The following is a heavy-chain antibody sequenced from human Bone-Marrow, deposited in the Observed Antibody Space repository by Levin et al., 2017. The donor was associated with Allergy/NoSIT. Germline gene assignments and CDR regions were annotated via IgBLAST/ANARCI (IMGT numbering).Heavy chain of an antibody. D-gene: IGHD2-2*01. CDR2: ISSSNHTI. CDR3: ARGRLVELVPAAMLHGMDV. CDR1: GFTFSDHY. Sequence: GESLKISCAASGFTFSDHYMNWIRQAPGKGLEWISYISSSNHTIYYADSVKGRFTISRDNAKNSLYLQMNSLRADATAVYYCARGRLVELVPAAMLHGMDVWGQGTTVMVSS. J-gene: IGHJ6*02. V-gene: IGHV3-11*01.